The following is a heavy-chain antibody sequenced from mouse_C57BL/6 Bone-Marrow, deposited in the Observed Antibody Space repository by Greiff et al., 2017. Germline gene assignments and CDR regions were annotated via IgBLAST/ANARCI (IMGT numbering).Heavy chain of an antibody. D-gene: IGHD1-1*01. J-gene: IGHJ2*01. CDR1: GYTFTSYW. CDR2: IYPGNSDT. CDR3: TRRAYYGSKDYFDY. V-gene: IGHV1-5*01. Sequence: EVQLQQSGTVLARPGASVKMSCKTSGYTFTSYWMHWVKQRPGQGLEWIGAIYPGNSDTSYNQKFKGKAKLTAVTSASTAYMELSSLTNEDSAVYYCTRRAYYGSKDYFDYWGQGTTLTVSS.